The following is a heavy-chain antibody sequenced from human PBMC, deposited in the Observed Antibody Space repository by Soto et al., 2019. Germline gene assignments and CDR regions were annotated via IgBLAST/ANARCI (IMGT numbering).Heavy chain of an antibody. CDR2: IIPIFGTS. CDR3: ARARVFPPLRHTFDT. D-gene: IGHD2-8*01. V-gene: IGHV1-69*06. CDR1: GGTFSNYG. Sequence: QVQLVQSGAEVKKPGSSVTVSCKALGGTFSNYGISWVRQAPGQGLQWMGGIIPIFGTSKYAQKFQGRVTISADKSTNTAHMELSSLRSEDTAVYFCARARVFPPLRHTFDTWGQGTLVTVSS. J-gene: IGHJ4*02.